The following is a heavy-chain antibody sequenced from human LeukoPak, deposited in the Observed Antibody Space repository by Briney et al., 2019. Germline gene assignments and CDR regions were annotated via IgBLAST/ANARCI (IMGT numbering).Heavy chain of an antibody. D-gene: IGHD4-17*01. J-gene: IGHJ5*02. CDR3: ATDLYGDSFLFDP. CDR2: FDPEDRET. Sequence: ASVKVSCKVSGYTLTELSMHWVRQAPGKGLEWMGGFDPEDRETIYAQKFQGRVTMTEDTSTDTAYMELSSLRSEDTAVYYCATDLYGDSFLFDPWGQGTLVTVSS. V-gene: IGHV1-24*01. CDR1: GYTLTELS.